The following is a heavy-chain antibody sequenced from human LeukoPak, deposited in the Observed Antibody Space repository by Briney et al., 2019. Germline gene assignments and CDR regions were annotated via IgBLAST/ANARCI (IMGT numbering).Heavy chain of an antibody. J-gene: IGHJ3*02. CDR1: GFTFSSYA. D-gene: IGHD3-10*01. CDR2: ISSNGGST. Sequence: PGGSLRLSCSASGFTFSSYAMRWVRQAPGKGLEYVSAISSNGGSTYYADSVKGRFTISRDNSKNTLYLQMSSLRAEDTAVYYCVKDERATMVRGVIRAFDIWGQGTMVTVSS. V-gene: IGHV3-64D*06. CDR3: VKDERATMVRGVIRAFDI.